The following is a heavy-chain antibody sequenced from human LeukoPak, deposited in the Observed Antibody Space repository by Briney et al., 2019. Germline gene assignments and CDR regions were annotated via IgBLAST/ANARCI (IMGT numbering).Heavy chain of an antibody. D-gene: IGHD6-25*01. CDR3: GLSGNYYYYYMDV. Sequence: SVKVSCEASGGTFRTFAISWVRQAPGQGLEWMGGIIPIFGIPDSAQKFQGRLTITADESTTTAYMELSSLRSDDTAIYYCGLSGNYYYYYMDVWGKGTTVTISS. J-gene: IGHJ6*03. V-gene: IGHV1-69*13. CDR1: GGTFRTFA. CDR2: IIPIFGIP.